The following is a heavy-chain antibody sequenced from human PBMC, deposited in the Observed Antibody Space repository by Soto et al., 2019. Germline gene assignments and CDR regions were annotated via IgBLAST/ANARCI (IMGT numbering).Heavy chain of an antibody. CDR1: GFTFSSYG. J-gene: IGHJ4*02. CDR2: IWYDGSNK. Sequence: QVQLVESGGGVVQPGRSLRLSCAASGFTFSSYGMHWVRQAPGKGLEWVALIWYDGSNKNYADCVKGRFTISRDDSKNTLYLQMNSLRAEDTAVYYCARDAYLGSGSYAYWGQGTLVTVSS. D-gene: IGHD3-10*01. CDR3: ARDAYLGSGSYAY. V-gene: IGHV3-33*01.